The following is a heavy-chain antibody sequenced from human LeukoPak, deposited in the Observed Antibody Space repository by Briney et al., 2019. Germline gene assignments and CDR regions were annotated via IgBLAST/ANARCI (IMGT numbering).Heavy chain of an antibody. CDR3: ANAAAGTIRD. D-gene: IGHD6-13*01. Sequence: PGGSLRLSCAASGFIFRSHWMHWVRQAPGKGLVWVSRINTDGSTTTYADSVKGRFTISRDNAKNTLYLQMNSLRAEDSAVYYCANAAAGTIRDWGQGILVTVSS. CDR2: INTDGSTT. J-gene: IGHJ4*02. CDR1: GFIFRSHW. V-gene: IGHV3-74*01.